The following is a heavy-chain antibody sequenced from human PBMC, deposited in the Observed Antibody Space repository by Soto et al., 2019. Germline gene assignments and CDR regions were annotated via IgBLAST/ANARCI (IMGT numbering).Heavy chain of an antibody. J-gene: IGHJ6*02. D-gene: IGHD4-17*01. CDR3: ARDVSTATTNYHYAMDV. CDR1: GFTFSTYH. Sequence: QPGGSLRLSCAASGFTFSTYHMNWVRQAPGKGLEWVSYIHSGVSRIYYADSVKGRFTISRDNAKNSLYLQMNSLRAEDTAVYYCARDVSTATTNYHYAMDVWGQGTKVTVSS. V-gene: IGHV3-48*03. CDR2: IHSGVSRI.